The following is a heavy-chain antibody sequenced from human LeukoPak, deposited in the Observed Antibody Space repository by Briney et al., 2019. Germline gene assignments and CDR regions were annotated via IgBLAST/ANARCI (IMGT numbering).Heavy chain of an antibody. J-gene: IGHJ4*02. CDR1: GGSFSGYY. V-gene: IGHV4-34*01. Sequence: PSETLSLTCAVYGGSFSGYYWSWIRQPPGKGLEWIGEINHSGSTNYNPSLKSRVTISVDTSKNQFSLKLSSVTAADTAVYYCARGGVGYYSSGRLGYRGQGTLVTVSS. D-gene: IGHD3-10*01. CDR3: ARGGVGYYSSGRLGY. CDR2: INHSGST.